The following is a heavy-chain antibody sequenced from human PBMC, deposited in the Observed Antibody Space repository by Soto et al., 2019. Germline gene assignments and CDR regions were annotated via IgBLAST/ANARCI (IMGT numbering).Heavy chain of an antibody. J-gene: IGHJ4*02. V-gene: IGHV4-61*01. CDR3: TRDHGLRYSGTWYYFDY. D-gene: IGHD6-13*01. CDR1: GASVSSVSYY. Sequence: SETLSLTCTVSGASVSSVSYYWSWIRQAPGKGLEWIGYINYRGSTTYNPSLRSRVTISVDTYKNQFSLKLSSLTAADTAVYYCTRDHGLRYSGTWYYFDYWGLGTLVTVSS. CDR2: INYRGST.